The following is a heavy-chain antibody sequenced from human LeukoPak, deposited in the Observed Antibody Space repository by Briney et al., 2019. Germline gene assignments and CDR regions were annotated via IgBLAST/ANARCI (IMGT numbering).Heavy chain of an antibody. D-gene: IGHD3-10*01. CDR3: LKESRGGAIFDH. CDR1: RIIFHENT. V-gene: IGHV3-30*02. CDR2: IWYKGSER. Sequence: RGSLRLSCTSSRIIFHENTFHWVRQAPGKGLEWVAVIWYKGSERYDADTVNGRITFYGDNFKDTVYLEMESLRVEETAVYNCLKESRGGAIFDHWGQGTLVTVSS. J-gene: IGHJ4*02.